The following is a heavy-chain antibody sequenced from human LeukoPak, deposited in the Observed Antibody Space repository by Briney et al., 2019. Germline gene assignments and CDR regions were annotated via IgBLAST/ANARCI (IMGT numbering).Heavy chain of an antibody. D-gene: IGHD2-2*01. CDR1: GGSVSSGSYY. Sequence: SETPSLNCTVSGGSVSSGSYYWSWIRQPPGKGLEWIGYIYYSGSTNYNPSLKSRVTISVDTSKNQFSLKLSSVTAADTAVYYCARVEDCSSTSCYTFDYWGQGTLVTVSS. J-gene: IGHJ4*02. CDR3: ARVEDCSSTSCYTFDY. CDR2: IYYSGST. V-gene: IGHV4-61*01.